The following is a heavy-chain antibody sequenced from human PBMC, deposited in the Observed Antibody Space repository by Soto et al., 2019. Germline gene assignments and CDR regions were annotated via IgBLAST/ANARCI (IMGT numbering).Heavy chain of an antibody. D-gene: IGHD2-15*01. CDR1: GFTFSSYG. Sequence: QVQLVESGGGVVQPGRSLRLSCAASGFTFSSYGMHWVRQAPGKGLEWVAVIWYDGSNKYYADSVKGRFTISRDNSKNTLYLHMNSLRAEDTSVYYCARGCSGGSCSYYYYYYMDVWGKGTTVTVSS. J-gene: IGHJ6*03. CDR3: ARGCSGGSCSYYYYYYMDV. CDR2: IWYDGSNK. V-gene: IGHV3-33*01.